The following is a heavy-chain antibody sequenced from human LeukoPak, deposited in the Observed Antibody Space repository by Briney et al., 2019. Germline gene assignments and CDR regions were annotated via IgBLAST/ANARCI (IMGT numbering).Heavy chain of an antibody. CDR3: AKDSSHWAAGTGGVFDY. V-gene: IGHV3-30*18. Sequence: PGGSLRLSCAASGFTFSSYGMHWVRQAPGKGLEWVAVISYDGSNKYYADSVKGRFTISRDNSKNTLYLQMNSLRAEDTAVYYCAKDSSHWAAGTGGVFDYWGQGTLVTVSS. D-gene: IGHD6-13*01. J-gene: IGHJ4*02. CDR2: ISYDGSNK. CDR1: GFTFSSYG.